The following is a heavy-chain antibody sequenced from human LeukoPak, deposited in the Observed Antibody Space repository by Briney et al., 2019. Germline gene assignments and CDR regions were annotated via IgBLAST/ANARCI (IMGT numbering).Heavy chain of an antibody. D-gene: IGHD5-18*01. Sequence: SETLSLTCTVSGDSISNYYWSWIRQHPGKGLEWIGYIYYSGSTYYNPSLESRVTISVDTSKNQFSLKLSSVTAADTAVYYCARGLLGSYGPEGWFDPWGQGTLVTVSS. J-gene: IGHJ5*02. CDR1: GDSISNYY. V-gene: IGHV4-31*03. CDR3: ARGLLGSYGPEGWFDP. CDR2: IYYSGST.